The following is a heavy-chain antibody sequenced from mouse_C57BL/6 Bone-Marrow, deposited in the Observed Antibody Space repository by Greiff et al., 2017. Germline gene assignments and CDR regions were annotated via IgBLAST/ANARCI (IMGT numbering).Heavy chain of an antibody. CDR3: ERRYGSRRDYAMDY. Sequence: QVQLKESGAELVRPGASVKLSCKASGYTFTDYYINWVKQRPGQGLEWIARIYPGSGNTYYNEKFKGKATLTAEKSSSTAYMQLSSLTSEDSAVYFCERRYGSRRDYAMDYWGQGPSVTVSS. CDR2: IYPGSGNT. J-gene: IGHJ4*01. CDR1: GYTFTDYY. V-gene: IGHV1-76*01. D-gene: IGHD1-1*01.